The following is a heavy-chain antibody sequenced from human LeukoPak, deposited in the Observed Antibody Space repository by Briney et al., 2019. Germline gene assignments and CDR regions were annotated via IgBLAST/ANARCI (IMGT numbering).Heavy chain of an antibody. CDR3: ARGVTTVAPFDY. D-gene: IGHD4-23*01. CDR2: IYYSGST. Sequence: SETLSLTCTVSGGSISSYYWSWIRQPPGKGLEWIGYIYYSGSTNYNPSLKSRVTISVDTSKNQFSLKLSSVTAADTAVYYCARGVTTVAPFDYWGQGTLVTVSS. CDR1: GGSISSYY. V-gene: IGHV4-59*01. J-gene: IGHJ4*02.